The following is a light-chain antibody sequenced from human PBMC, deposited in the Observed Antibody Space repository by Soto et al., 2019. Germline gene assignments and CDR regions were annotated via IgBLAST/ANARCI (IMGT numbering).Light chain of an antibody. J-gene: IGLJ1*01. CDR1: GRDIGAYDY. CDR2: GVK. CDR3: NSYVSGGNI. V-gene: IGLV2-14*01. Sequence: QSALTQPASVSGSPGQSITISCTGSGRDIGAYDYVSWYQQHPGKAPKLLIYGVKNRPSGVSDRFSGSKSGDTASLTISGLQAEDEADYYCNSYVSGGNIFGTGTKVTVL.